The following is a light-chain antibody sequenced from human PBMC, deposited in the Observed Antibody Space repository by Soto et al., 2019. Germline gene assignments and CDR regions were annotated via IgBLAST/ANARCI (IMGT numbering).Light chain of an antibody. Sequence: SALTQPASVSGSPGQSITISCTGTSSDVGGYDYVSWYQQHPGEGPKLLIYDVSNRPSGVSNRFSGSKSGNTASLTISRLQPEDEADYYCSSYTSSSTYVFGSGTKVTVL. CDR2: DVS. V-gene: IGLV2-14*01. CDR3: SSYTSSSTYV. J-gene: IGLJ1*01. CDR1: SSDVGGYDY.